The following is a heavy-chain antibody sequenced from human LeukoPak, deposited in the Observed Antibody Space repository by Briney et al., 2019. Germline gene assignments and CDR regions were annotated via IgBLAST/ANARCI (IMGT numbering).Heavy chain of an antibody. Sequence: GASVKVSCKASGYTFTSYGISWVRQAPGQGLEWMGWINPNSGGTNYAQKFQGRVTMTRDTSISTAYMELSRLRSDDTAVYYCARWVSGSSSWYLLWYFDYWGQGTLVTVSS. D-gene: IGHD6-13*01. CDR1: GYTFTSYG. CDR3: ARWVSGSSSWYLLWYFDY. CDR2: INPNSGGT. V-gene: IGHV1-2*02. J-gene: IGHJ4*02.